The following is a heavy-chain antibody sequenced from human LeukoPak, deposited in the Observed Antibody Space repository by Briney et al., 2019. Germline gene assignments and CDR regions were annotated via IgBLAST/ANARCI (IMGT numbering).Heavy chain of an antibody. CDR3: ARVWRAVAGTGWDY. J-gene: IGHJ4*02. D-gene: IGHD6-19*01. CDR2: IKQDGSEK. CDR1: GFTFSSYW. V-gene: IGHV3-7*01. Sequence: GGSLRLSCAASGFTFSSYWMSWIRQAPGKGLEWVANIKQDGSEKYYVDSVKGRFTISRDNAKNSLYLQMNSLRAEDTAVYYCARVWRAVAGTGWDYWGQGTLVTVSS.